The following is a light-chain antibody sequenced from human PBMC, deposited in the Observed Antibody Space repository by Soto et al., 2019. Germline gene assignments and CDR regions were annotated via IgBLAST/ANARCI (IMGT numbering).Light chain of an antibody. CDR2: GAS. V-gene: IGKV3-20*01. CDR3: QQYGSSPLYT. CDR1: QSVSSSY. J-gene: IGKJ2*01. Sequence: EIVLTQSPGTLSLSPGERATLSCRASQSVSSSYLAWYQQKPGQAPRLLIYGASSRATGIPDRFSGSGSGTDLTLTISRLEPADFAVYYCQQYGSSPLYTFGQGTKLEIK.